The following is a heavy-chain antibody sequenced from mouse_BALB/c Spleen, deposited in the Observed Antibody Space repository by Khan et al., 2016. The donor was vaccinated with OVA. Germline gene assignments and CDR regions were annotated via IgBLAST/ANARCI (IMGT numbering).Heavy chain of an antibody. J-gene: IGHJ3*01. D-gene: IGHD2-4*01. CDR3: ARQFDYDMISWFTY. V-gene: IGHV5-6*01. CDR1: GFTFRRYG. Sequence: EVELVESGGDLVKPGGSLKLSCAASGFTFRRYGMSWVRQTPDKRLEWVATISSGGLNTYYPDSVKGRFTISRDNGKNTLYLQMSSLKSEDTAIDYCARQFDYDMISWFTYWGPGTLVTFSA. CDR2: ISSGGLNT.